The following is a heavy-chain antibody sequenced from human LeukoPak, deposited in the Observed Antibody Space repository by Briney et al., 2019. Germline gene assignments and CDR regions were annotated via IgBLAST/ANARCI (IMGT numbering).Heavy chain of an antibody. CDR1: GGSFSGYY. V-gene: IGHV4-34*01. Sequence: PSETLSLTCAVYGGSFSGYYWSWIRQPPGKGLEWIGEINHSGSTNYNPSLKSRVTISVDTSKNQLSLKLSSVTAADTAVYYCARDSSSWYSRQRGWFDPWGQGTLITVSS. CDR2: INHSGST. CDR3: ARDSSSWYSRQRGWFDP. J-gene: IGHJ5*02. D-gene: IGHD6-13*01.